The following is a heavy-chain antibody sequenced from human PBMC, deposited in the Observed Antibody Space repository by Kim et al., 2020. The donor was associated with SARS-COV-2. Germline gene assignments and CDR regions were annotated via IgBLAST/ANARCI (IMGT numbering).Heavy chain of an antibody. Sequence: RDYADSVEGRFTISRDNARNSVYLHMNSLRVDDTAIYYCARGWFGQVGDYWGQGARVTVSS. D-gene: IGHD3-10*01. CDR2: R. J-gene: IGHJ4*02. V-gene: IGHV3-21*01. CDR3: ARGWFGQVGDY.